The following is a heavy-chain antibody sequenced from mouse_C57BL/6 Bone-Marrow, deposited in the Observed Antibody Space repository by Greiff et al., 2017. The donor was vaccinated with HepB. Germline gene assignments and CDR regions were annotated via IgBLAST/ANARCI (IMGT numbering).Heavy chain of an antibody. CDR3: TRVTAY. D-gene: IGHD2-1*01. J-gene: IGHJ3*01. CDR1: GFTFSSYG. Sequence: EVQGVESGGDLVKPGGSLKLSCAASGFTFSSYGMSWVRQTPDKRLEWVATISSGGSYTYYPDSVKGRFTISRDNAKNTLYLQMSSLKSEDTAMYYCTRVTAYWGQGTLVTVSA. V-gene: IGHV5-6*01. CDR2: ISSGGSYT.